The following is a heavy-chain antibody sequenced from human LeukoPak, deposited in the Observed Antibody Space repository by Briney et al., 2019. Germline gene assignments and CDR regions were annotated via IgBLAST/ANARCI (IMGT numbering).Heavy chain of an antibody. CDR3: ARGPVAAAGGGHFDY. V-gene: IGHV4-61*02. D-gene: IGHD6-13*01. CDR2: IYTSGST. Sequence: PSQTLSLTCTVSGGSISSGSYYWSWIRQPAGKGLEWIGRIYTSGSTNYNPSLKSRVTISVDTSKNQFSLKLSSVTAADTAVYYCARGPVAAAGGGHFDYWGQGTLVTVSS. J-gene: IGHJ4*02. CDR1: GGSISSGSYY.